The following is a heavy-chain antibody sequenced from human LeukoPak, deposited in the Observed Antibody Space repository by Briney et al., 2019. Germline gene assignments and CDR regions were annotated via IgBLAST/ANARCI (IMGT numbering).Heavy chain of an antibody. Sequence: PSETLSLTCTVSGGSIGSSSYYWGWIRQPPGKGLEWIGSIYYSGSTYYNPSLKSRVTISVDTSKNQFSLKLSSVTAADTSVYYCARHLYSGYDRALDYWGQGTLVTVSS. V-gene: IGHV4-39*01. CDR2: IYYSGST. J-gene: IGHJ4*02. CDR1: GGSIGSSSYY. CDR3: ARHLYSGYDRALDY. D-gene: IGHD5-12*01.